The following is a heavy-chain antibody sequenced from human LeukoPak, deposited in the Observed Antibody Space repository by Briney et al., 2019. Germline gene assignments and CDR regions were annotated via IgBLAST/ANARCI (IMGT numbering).Heavy chain of an antibody. V-gene: IGHV3-11*04. CDR3: ASQSDPNAFDI. CDR1: GFTFSDYY. CDR2: ISSSSSTI. J-gene: IGHJ3*02. Sequence: GGSLRLSCAASGFTFSDYYMSWIRQAPGKGLEWVSYISSSSSTIYYADSVKGRFTISRDNAKNSLYLQMNSLRAEDTAVYYCASQSDPNAFDIWGQGTMVTVSS.